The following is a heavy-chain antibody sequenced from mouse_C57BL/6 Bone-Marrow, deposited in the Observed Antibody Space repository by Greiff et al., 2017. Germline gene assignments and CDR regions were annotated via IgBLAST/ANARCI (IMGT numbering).Heavy chain of an antibody. CDR1: GYTFTSYW. CDR3: ARRDFHYYGSSPFAY. Sequence: QVQLQQSGTELVKPGASVKLSCKASGYTFTSYWMHWVKQRPGQGLEWIGNINPSNGGTNYNEKFKSKATLTVDKSSSTAYMQLSSLTSEDSAVYYCARRDFHYYGSSPFAYWGQGTLVTVSA. D-gene: IGHD1-1*01. V-gene: IGHV1-53*01. J-gene: IGHJ3*01. CDR2: INPSNGGT.